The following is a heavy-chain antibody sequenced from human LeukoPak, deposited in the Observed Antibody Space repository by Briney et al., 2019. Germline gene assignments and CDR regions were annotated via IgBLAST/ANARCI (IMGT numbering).Heavy chain of an antibody. V-gene: IGHV3-66*01. Sequence: GGSLRLSCAASGFTVSRNYMSWVRQAPGKGLEWVSVIYSGGSTYYADSVKGRFTISRDNSKSTLYLQMNSLRAEDTAVYYCARSGEYCSGGSCYSLDDYYGMDVWGQGTTVTVSS. CDR2: IYSGGST. D-gene: IGHD2-15*01. CDR1: GFTVSRNY. J-gene: IGHJ6*02. CDR3: ARSGEYCSGGSCYSLDDYYGMDV.